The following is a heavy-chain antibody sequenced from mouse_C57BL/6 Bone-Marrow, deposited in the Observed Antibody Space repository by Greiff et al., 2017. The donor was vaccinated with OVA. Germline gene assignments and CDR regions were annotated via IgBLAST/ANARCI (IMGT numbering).Heavy chain of an antibody. V-gene: IGHV1-59*01. J-gene: IGHJ3*01. CDR1: GYTFTSYW. D-gene: IGHD2-3*01. CDR2: IDPSDSYT. Sequence: VQLQQPGAELVRPGTSVKLSCKASGYTFTSYWMHWVKQRPGQGLEWIGVIDPSDSYTNYNQKFKGQATLTVDTSSSTAYMQLSSLTSEDSAVYYCARGDDGYIPTFFAYWGQGTLVTVSA. CDR3: ARGDDGYIPTFFAY.